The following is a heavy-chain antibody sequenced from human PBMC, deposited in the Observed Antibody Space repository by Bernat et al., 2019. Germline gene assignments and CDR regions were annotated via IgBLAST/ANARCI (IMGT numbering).Heavy chain of an antibody. J-gene: IGHJ4*02. CDR3: AGESKWGGVICRYFDY. Sequence: QVQLQESGPGLVKPSATLSLTCTVSGDSVNSGSCYWSWIRQPPAKGLEWIGYVSYRARTNYYPSLKNQVTMSADTSKNQFSLKLSSGTAADTAVYYCAGESKWGGVICRYFDYWGQGTLVTVSS. D-gene: IGHD3-10*01. V-gene: IGHV4-61*01. CDR1: GDSVNSGSCY. CDR2: VSYRART.